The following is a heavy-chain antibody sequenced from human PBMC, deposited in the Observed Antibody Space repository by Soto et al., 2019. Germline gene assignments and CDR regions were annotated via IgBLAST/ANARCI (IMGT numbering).Heavy chain of an antibody. CDR1: GFTFSTYS. J-gene: IGHJ4*01. D-gene: IGHD3-10*01. CDR2: ISNSGSSI. V-gene: IGHV3-48*02. Sequence: EVQLVESGGGLVQPGGSLRLSCAASGFTFSTYSMNWVRQAPGKGLEWLSYISNSGSSIHYADSVKGRFTISRDNAKKSLYLQMNSLRYEDTALYFCARGSGSYYLVDYWSHGTLVTVSS. CDR3: ARGSGSYYLVDY.